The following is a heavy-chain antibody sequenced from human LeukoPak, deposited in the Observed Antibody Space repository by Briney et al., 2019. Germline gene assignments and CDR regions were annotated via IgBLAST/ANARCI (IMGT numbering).Heavy chain of an antibody. CDR2: INPSGGST. CDR1: GYTFTSYD. V-gene: IGHV1-46*01. CDR3: ARDSSSWYVSDY. J-gene: IGHJ4*02. D-gene: IGHD6-13*01. Sequence: ASVKVSCKASGYTFTSYDINWVRQATGQGLEWMGIINPSGGSTSYAQKFQGRVTMTRDMSTSTVYMELSSLRSEDTAVYYCARDSSSWYVSDYWGQGTLVTVSS.